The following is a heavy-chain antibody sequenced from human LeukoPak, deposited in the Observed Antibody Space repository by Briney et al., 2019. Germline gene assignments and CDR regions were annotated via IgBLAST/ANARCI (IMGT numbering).Heavy chain of an antibody. J-gene: IGHJ4*02. CDR2: IYYSGST. CDR3: ARERHGIVGARIDY. V-gene: IGHV4-59*01. CDR1: GGSISSYY. D-gene: IGHD1-26*01. Sequence: SETLSLTCTVSGGSISSYYWSWIRQPPGKGLEWIGYIYYSGSTNYNPSLKSRVTISVDTSKNQFSLKLSSVTAADTAVYYCARERHGIVGARIDYWGQGTLVTVSS.